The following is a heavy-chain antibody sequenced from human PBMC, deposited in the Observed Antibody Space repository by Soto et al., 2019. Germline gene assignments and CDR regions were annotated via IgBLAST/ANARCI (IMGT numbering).Heavy chain of an antibody. V-gene: IGHV1-3*01. CDR2: INAGNGNT. CDR1: GYTFTSYA. D-gene: IGHD2-2*02. J-gene: IGHJ5*02. Sequence: ASVKVSCKASGYTFTSYAMHWVRQAPGQRLEWMGWINAGNGNTKYSQKFLGRVTITRDTSASTAYMELSSLRSEDTAVYYCARDKGSGYCSSTSCYRGWFDPWGQGTLVTVSS. CDR3: ARDKGSGYCSSTSCYRGWFDP.